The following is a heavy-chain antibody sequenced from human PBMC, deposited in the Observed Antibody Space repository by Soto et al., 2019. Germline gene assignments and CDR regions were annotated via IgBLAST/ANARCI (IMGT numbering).Heavy chain of an antibody. CDR1: GGSVSSDKYL. CDR3: ARHDDHRSPPLGFHI. V-gene: IGHV4-39*01. Sequence: QVQLQESGPRLVKPSETLTLKCTVSGGSVSSDKYLWGWIRQPPGKGLEWVASIRYDGATSGTTVYNPSLGGRLTISLDTSADQVSLRLTSVTATDTAVYYCARHDDHRSPPLGFHIWGQGTLVTVSS. J-gene: IGHJ3*02. CDR2: IRYDGATSGTT. D-gene: IGHD3-10*01.